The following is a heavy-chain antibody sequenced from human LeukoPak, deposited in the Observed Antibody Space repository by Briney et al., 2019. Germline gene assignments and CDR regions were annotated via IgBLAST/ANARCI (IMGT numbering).Heavy chain of an antibody. Sequence: SETLSLTCTVSGGSIIGYYWNLIRPPPGKGLEWIGCIYYSGNTNYNPSLKSRRTISGDTSKNQLSLKVRSVTAADTAVYYCARANLEWLPPGYWGQGTLVTVSS. J-gene: IGHJ4*02. D-gene: IGHD5-24*01. CDR2: IYYSGNT. CDR1: GGSIIGYY. CDR3: ARANLEWLPPGY. V-gene: IGHV4-59*01.